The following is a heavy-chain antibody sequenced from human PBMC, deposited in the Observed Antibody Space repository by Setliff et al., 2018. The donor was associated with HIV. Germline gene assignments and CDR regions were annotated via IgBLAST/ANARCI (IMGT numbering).Heavy chain of an antibody. D-gene: IGHD4-17*01. J-gene: IGHJ5*02. V-gene: IGHV1-69*05. CDR1: GGTFGRFG. CDR3: ARSVHSLYGDYATYLDP. CDR2: IIPTFTRA. Sequence: GASVKVSCKASGGTFGRFGISWVRQAPGQGLEWMGGIIPTFTRANYAQKFQARVIITTDKSTSTAFMELTSLTSEDTAVYYCARSVHSLYGDYATYLDPWGQGTQVTVSS.